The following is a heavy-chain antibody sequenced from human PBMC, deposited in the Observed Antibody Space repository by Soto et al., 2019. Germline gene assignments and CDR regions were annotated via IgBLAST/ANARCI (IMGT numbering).Heavy chain of an antibody. V-gene: IGHV4-59*01. CDR1: GGSISSYY. CDR3: ARWGVAARPSYRFDP. D-gene: IGHD6-6*01. Sequence: SETLSLTCTVSGGSISSYYWSWIRQPPGKGLEWIGYIYYSGSTNYNPSLKSRVTISVDTSKNQFSLKLSSVTAADTAVYYCARWGVAARPSYRFDPWGQGTLVTVSS. CDR2: IYYSGST. J-gene: IGHJ5*02.